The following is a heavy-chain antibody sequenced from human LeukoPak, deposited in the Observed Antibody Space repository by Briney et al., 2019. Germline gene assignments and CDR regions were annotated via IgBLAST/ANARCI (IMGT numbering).Heavy chain of an antibody. CDR1: GFTFSSYE. J-gene: IGHJ4*02. V-gene: IGHV3-48*03. D-gene: IGHD3-16*01. CDR2: ISSSGSTI. Sequence: GGSLRLSCAASGFTFSSYEMNWVRQAPGKGLGWVSYISSSGSTIYYADSVKGRFTISRDNAKNSLYLHMNSLRAEDTAVYYCASVGGGGAAVVDYWGQGTLVTVSS. CDR3: ASVGGGGAAVVDY.